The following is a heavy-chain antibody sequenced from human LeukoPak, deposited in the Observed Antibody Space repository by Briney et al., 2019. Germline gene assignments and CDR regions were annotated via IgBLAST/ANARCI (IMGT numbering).Heavy chain of an antibody. J-gene: IGHJ6*02. D-gene: IGHD3-10*01. CDR2: MNPNSGNT. CDR3: ASGKELDLETFFWFGETSRDYGMDV. CDR1: GYTFTSYD. Sequence: EASVKVSCKASGYTFTSYDINWVRQATGQGLEWMGCMNPNSGNTGYAQKFQGRVTITRNTSISTPYMELSSPRSEDTAAYYCASGKELDLETFFWFGETSRDYGMDVWGQGTTVSVCS. V-gene: IGHV1-8*01.